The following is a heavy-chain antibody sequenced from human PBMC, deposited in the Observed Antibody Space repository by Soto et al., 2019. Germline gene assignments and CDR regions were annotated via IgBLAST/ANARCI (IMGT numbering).Heavy chain of an antibody. CDR1: GFTFSSND. CDR2: ISYDGSNK. J-gene: IGHJ4*02. CDR3: ARDRFSSGYDYGDY. Sequence: QVQLVESGGGVVQPGRSLRLSCAASGFTFSSNDMHWVRQAPGKGLEWVAVISYDGSNKYYADSVRGRFTISRDNSKNTLYLQMNSLRAEDTAVYYCARDRFSSGYDYGDYWGQVTLVTVSS. D-gene: IGHD5-12*01. V-gene: IGHV3-30*04.